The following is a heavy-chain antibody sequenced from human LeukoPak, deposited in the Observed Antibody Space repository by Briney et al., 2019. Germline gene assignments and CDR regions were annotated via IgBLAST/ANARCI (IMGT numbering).Heavy chain of an antibody. CDR2: IKSKTDGGTT. CDR1: GFTFSNAW. Sequence: GGSLRLSCAASGFTFSNAWMSWVRQAPGKGLEWVGRIKSKTDGGTTDYAAPVKGRFTISRDDSKNTLYLQMNSLKTEDTAVYYCTTESPGDGYNGPFDYWGQGTLVTVSS. CDR3: TTESPGDGYNGPFDY. D-gene: IGHD5-24*01. V-gene: IGHV3-15*01. J-gene: IGHJ4*02.